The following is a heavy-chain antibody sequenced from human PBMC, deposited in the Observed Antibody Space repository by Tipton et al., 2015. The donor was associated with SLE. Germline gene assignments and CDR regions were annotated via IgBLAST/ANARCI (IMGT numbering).Heavy chain of an antibody. CDR1: GGSISSYC. D-gene: IGHD6-6*01. Sequence: LRLSCTVSGGSISSYCWRWIRQPPGKGLEWIGNIYYSGSTNYNPSLKSRVTISVDTSKNQFSLKLSSVTAADTAVYYCAGYSSSDLNWFDPWGQGTLVTVSS. V-gene: IGHV4-59*12. CDR2: IYYSGST. CDR3: AGYSSSDLNWFDP. J-gene: IGHJ5*02.